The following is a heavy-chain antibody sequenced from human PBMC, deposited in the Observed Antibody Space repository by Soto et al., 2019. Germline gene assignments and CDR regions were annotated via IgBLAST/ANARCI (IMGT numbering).Heavy chain of an antibody. Sequence: QITLKESGPTLVKPTQTLTLTCTFSGFSLSTSGMGVGWIRQPPGKALEWLALIYWDDDKRYSPSLKSRLTXTXXPSNNQVVLTMTNMDPVDTATYYCAHYSRTCSFDYWGQGTLVTVSS. D-gene: IGHD6-13*01. V-gene: IGHV2-5*02. CDR3: AHYSRTCSFDY. CDR2: IYWDDDK. J-gene: IGHJ4*02. CDR1: GFSLSTSGMG.